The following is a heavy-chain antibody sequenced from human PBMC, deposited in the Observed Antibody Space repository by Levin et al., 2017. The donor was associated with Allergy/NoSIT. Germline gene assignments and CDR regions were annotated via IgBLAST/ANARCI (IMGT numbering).Heavy chain of an antibody. J-gene: IGHJ6*02. D-gene: IGHD1-1*01. CDR3: ASRIASPGGLDV. Sequence: SLKISCAASGFNFDEYAMHWVRQVPGQGLEWVSGTSWNSDSRRYADSVKGRFTISRDNAKNSLYLQMTSLTPEDTALYYCASRIASPGGLDVWGQGTTVTVSS. CDR2: TSWNSDSR. V-gene: IGHV3-9*01. CDR1: GFNFDEYA.